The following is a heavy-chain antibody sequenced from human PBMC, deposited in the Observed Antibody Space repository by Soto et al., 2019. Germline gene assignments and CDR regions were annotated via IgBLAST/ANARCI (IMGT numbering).Heavy chain of an antibody. Sequence: DVQLVESGGGLVQPGRSLRLSCAASGFTFDDYAMHWVRQAPGKGLERVAGITWNSGGIGYADSVKGRFTISRDNAKNSLYLQIKSLRAEDTALYYCANPRYDYWGKGTLVTVSS. CDR2: ITWNSGGI. V-gene: IGHV3-9*01. D-gene: IGHD5-18*01. CDR1: GFTFDDYA. CDR3: ANPRYDY. J-gene: IGHJ4*02.